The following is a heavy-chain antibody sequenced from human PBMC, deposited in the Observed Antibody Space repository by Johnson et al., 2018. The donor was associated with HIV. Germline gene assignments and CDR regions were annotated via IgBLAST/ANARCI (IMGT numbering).Heavy chain of an antibody. CDR3: ARDRTSRQGGAFDI. V-gene: IGHV3-9*01. CDR2: MSWNSGSL. J-gene: IGHJ3*02. Sequence: VQLVESGGGLVQPGRSLRLSCAASGFTFDDYAMHWVRQAPGKGLEWVSGMSWNSGSLGYADSVKGRFTISRDNAKNSLYLQMNSLRAEDTAVYYCARDRTSRQGGAFDIWGQGTLVSVSS. CDR1: GFTFDDYA.